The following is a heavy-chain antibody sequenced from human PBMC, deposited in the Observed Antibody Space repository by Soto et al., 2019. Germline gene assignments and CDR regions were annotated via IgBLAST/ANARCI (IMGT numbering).Heavy chain of an antibody. CDR3: TRGYGDYVRDY. J-gene: IGHJ4*02. CDR1: GFTFSGSA. Sequence: EVQLVESGGGLVQPGGSLKLSCAVSGFTFSGSAMHWVRQASGKGLEWVGRIRSKSNSYATAYAASVKGRFTISRDDSKNTAYLQMNSLKPEDTAVSYCTRGYGDYVRDYWGQGTLVTVSS. D-gene: IGHD4-17*01. CDR2: IRSKSNSYAT. V-gene: IGHV3-73*01.